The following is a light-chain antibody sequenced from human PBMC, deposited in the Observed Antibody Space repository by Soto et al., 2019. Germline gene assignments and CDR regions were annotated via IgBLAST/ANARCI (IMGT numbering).Light chain of an antibody. CDR3: QQRSHCLT. V-gene: IGKV3-11*01. Sequence: EIVLTQSPATLSLSPGERATLSCRASQSVRSYLAWYQQKPGQAPRLLIYDASNRATGIPARFSGSGSGTDFTLTISSLEPEDFAVYYCQQRSHCLTFGGGTKVEIK. J-gene: IGKJ4*01. CDR2: DAS. CDR1: QSVRSY.